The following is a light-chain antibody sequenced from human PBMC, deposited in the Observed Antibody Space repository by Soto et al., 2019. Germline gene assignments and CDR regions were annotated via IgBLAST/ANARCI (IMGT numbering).Light chain of an antibody. J-gene: IGKJ5*01. CDR3: QQYGTSPIT. CDR2: GAS. V-gene: IGKV3-20*01. CDR1: QTVSRNY. Sequence: EIVLTQSPGTLSLSPGERATLSCRASQTVSRNYLAWYQQRPGQAPRLLIYGASSRATGIPDRFSGSGSGTVFTLTIGRLEPEDFTVFYCQQYGTSPITFGQGTRLEI.